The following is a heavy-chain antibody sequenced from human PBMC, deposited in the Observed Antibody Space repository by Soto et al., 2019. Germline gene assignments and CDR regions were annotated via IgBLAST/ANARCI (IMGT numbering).Heavy chain of an antibody. J-gene: IGHJ4*02. Sequence: GESLKISCKGSGYSFTTYWIAWVRQMPGKGLEWMGIIYPGDSDARYSPSFQGQVTISADKSISTAYLQWSSLKASDTAMYYCARRLSPLDPYYFDYWGQGTLVTVSS. CDR3: ARRLSPLDPYYFDY. CDR2: IYPGDSDA. CDR1: GYSFTTYW. V-gene: IGHV5-51*01.